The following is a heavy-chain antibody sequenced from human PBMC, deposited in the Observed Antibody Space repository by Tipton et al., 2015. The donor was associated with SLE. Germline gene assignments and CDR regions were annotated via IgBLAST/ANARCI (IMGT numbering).Heavy chain of an antibody. D-gene: IGHD5-18*01. CDR1: GGSIRSYY. J-gene: IGHJ6*03. V-gene: IGHV4-59*12. Sequence: TLSLTCTVSGGSIRSYYWSWIRQPPGKGLEWIGYIYYSGSTNYNPPLKMRVTISVDTSKNQFSLKLSSVTAADTAVYYCARGRGSYGGYYYYYYMDVWGKGTTVTVSS. CDR2: IYYSGST. CDR3: ARGRGSYGGYYYYYYMDV.